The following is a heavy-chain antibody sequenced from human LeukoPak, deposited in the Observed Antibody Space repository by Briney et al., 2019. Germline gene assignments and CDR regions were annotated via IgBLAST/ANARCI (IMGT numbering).Heavy chain of an antibody. CDR1: GFTFSDYY. CDR3: ARAWGSWYVDF. J-gene: IGHJ4*02. V-gene: IGHV3-11*01. Sequence: GGSLRLSCAASGFTFSDYYMSWIRQAPGKGLEWVSYISTSGSTIYYADSVKGRFTISRDNAKDSLYLQMNSLRAEDTAVYYSARAWGSWYVDFWGQGTLVTVSS. D-gene: IGHD6-13*01. CDR2: ISTSGSTI.